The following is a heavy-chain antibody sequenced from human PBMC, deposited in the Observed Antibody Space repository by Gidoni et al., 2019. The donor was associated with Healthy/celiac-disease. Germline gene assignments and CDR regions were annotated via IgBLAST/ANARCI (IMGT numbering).Heavy chain of an antibody. CDR1: GGTFSSYA. J-gene: IGHJ4*02. Sequence: QVQLVQSGAEVKKPGSSVKVSCKASGGTFSSYAISWVRQAPGQGLEWMGGIIPIFGTANYAQKFQGRVTITADESTSTAYMELSSLRSEDTAVYYCAREYYYDSSGYYSRNYFDYWGQGTLVTVSS. CDR3: AREYYYDSSGYYSRNYFDY. CDR2: IIPIFGTA. V-gene: IGHV1-69*01. D-gene: IGHD3-22*01.